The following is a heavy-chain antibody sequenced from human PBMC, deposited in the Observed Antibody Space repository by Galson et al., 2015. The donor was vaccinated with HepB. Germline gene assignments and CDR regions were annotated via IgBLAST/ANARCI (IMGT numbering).Heavy chain of an antibody. CDR1: GYTFTNYA. J-gene: IGHJ5*02. CDR3: ARAGFIAVAAWFDP. D-gene: IGHD6-19*01. Sequence: SVKVSCKASGYTFTNYAINWVRQAPGQGLEWMGWINTNTGNPTYAQGFTGRFVFSLDTSVSTAYLQISSLKAEDTAVYYCARAGFIAVAAWFDPWGQGTLVTVSS. CDR2: INTNTGNP. V-gene: IGHV7-4-1*02.